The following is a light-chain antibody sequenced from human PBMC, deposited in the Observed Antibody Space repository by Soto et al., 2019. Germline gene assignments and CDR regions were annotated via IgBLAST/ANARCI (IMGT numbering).Light chain of an antibody. Sequence: DIVMTQSPDSLAVSLGERATINCKSSQSVLYSSNNKNYLAWYQQKPGQPPTLLIYWASTRESGVPDRFSGSGYGTDFTLTISSLQAEDVAVYCCQQYYSTPTWTFGQGTKVEIK. CDR3: QQYYSTPTWT. J-gene: IGKJ1*01. CDR2: WAS. V-gene: IGKV4-1*01. CDR1: QSVLYSSNNKNY.